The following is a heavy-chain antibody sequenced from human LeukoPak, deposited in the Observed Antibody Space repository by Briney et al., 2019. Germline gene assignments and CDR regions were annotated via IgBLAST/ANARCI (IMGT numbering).Heavy chain of an antibody. CDR3: ASIYDIACVYY. V-gene: IGHV3-7*01. CDR1: GFTFSSYW. Sequence: PGGSLRLSCAASGFTFSSYWMSWVRQAPGKGLEWVANIKQDGSEKYYVDSVKGRFTISRDNAKNSLYLQMNSLRAEDTAVYYCASIYDIACVYYWGQGTLVTVSS. J-gene: IGHJ4*02. D-gene: IGHD3-22*01. CDR2: IKQDGSEK.